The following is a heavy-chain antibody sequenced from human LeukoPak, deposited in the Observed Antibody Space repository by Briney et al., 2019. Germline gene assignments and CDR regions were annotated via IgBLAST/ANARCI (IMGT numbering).Heavy chain of an antibody. CDR1: GFTFSSYA. D-gene: IGHD3-16*01. CDR2: ISGSGGST. Sequence: GGSLRLSCAASGFTFSSYAMSWVRQAPGKGLEWVSAISGSGGSTYYADSVKGRFTISRDNSENTLYLQMNSLRAEDTAVYYCAKVKGASNWFDPWGQGTLVAVSS. V-gene: IGHV3-23*01. CDR3: AKVKGASNWFDP. J-gene: IGHJ5*02.